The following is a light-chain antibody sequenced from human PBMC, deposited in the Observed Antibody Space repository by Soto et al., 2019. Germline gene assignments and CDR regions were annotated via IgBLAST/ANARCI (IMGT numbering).Light chain of an antibody. V-gene: IGKV3-20*01. CDR2: GAS. CDR1: QSVTSY. CDR3: QQYGGSPIT. J-gene: IGKJ5*01. Sequence: EIVLTQFPATLSLSPGERATLSCRASQSVTSYLAWYQQKPGQAPTLLMSGASNRASGVPVRFSGSGSGTDFTLTITRLEPEDFALYYCQQYGGSPITFGLGTRLEIK.